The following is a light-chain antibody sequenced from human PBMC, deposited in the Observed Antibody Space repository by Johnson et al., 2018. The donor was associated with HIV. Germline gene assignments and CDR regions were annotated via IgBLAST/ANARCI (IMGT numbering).Light chain of an antibody. CDR1: SSNIGNNY. CDR2: DNN. J-gene: IGLJ1*01. Sequence: QPVLTQPPSVSAAPGQKVTISCSGSSSNIGNNYVSWYQQLPGTAPKLLIYDNNKRPSGIPDRFSGSKSGTSATLGITGLQTGDEADYYCGTWDSSLSVVFGTGTKVTAL. V-gene: IGLV1-51*01. CDR3: GTWDSSLSVV.